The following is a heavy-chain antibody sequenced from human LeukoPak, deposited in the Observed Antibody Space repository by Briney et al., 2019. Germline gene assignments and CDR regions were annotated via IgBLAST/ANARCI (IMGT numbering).Heavy chain of an antibody. CDR3: ARPGGDSSGYYDGY. Sequence: TGGSLRLSCAASGFTFSSYSMNWLRQAPGKGLEWFSSISSSSSYIYYADSVKGRFTISRDNAKNSLYLQMNSLRAEDTAVYYCARPGGDSSGYYDGYWGQGTLVTVSS. V-gene: IGHV3-21*01. CDR2: ISSSSSYI. D-gene: IGHD3-22*01. CDR1: GFTFSSYS. J-gene: IGHJ4*02.